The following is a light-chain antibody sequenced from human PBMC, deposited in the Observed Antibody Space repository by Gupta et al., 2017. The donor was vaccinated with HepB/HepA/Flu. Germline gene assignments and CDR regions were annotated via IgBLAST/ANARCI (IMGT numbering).Light chain of an antibody. Sequence: DIQMTQSPSSLSESVGGRVTITCRASQDIRNDLVWFRQTPGKAPKRLVFGVSSFQSGVPSRISGSGSGTEFTLTISSLQPEDFATYYCLQHNTFPFTFGPRTKVDIK. V-gene: IGKV1-17*01. J-gene: IGKJ3*01. CDR3: LQHNTFPFT. CDR2: GVS. CDR1: QDIRND.